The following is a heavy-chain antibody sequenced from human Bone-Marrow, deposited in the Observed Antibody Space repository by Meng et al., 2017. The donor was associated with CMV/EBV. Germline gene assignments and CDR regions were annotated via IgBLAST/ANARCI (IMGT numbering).Heavy chain of an antibody. CDR3: ARLSSWFKNFDY. V-gene: IGHV3-48*03. J-gene: IGHJ4*02. D-gene: IGHD6-13*01. CDR2: ISSSGSTI. Sequence: GGSLRLSCAASGFTFSSYEMNWVRQAPGKGLEWVSYISSSGSTIYYADSVKGRFTISRDNAKNSLYLQMNSLRAEDTAVYYCARLSSWFKNFDYCGQGTLVTVSS. CDR1: GFTFSSYE.